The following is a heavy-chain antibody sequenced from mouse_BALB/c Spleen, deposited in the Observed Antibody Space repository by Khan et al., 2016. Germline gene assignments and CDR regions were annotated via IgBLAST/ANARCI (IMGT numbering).Heavy chain of an antibody. CDR2: INTNTGEP. D-gene: IGHD2-13*01. J-gene: IGHJ4*01. V-gene: IGHV9-3*02. CDR1: EYTFTNYG. CDR3: ARTGDYPYYAMDD. Sequence: QIQLVQSGPELKKPGETVKISCKASEYTFTNYGMNWVKQAPGKGLKWMGWINTNTGEPTYAEEFKGRFAFSLEASASTAYLQINHLKNEDSATYFCARTGDYPYYAMDDGGQGTSVTVPS.